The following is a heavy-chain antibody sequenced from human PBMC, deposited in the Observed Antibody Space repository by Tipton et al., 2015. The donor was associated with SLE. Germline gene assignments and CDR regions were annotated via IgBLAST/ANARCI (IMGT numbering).Heavy chain of an antibody. D-gene: IGHD3-10*01. CDR3: AKMGDASGSYYNY. J-gene: IGHJ4*02. CDR1: GFTFSSYA. CDR2: IWYDGSNK. Sequence: RSLRLSCAASGFTFSSYAMHWVRQAPGKGLEWVADIWYDGSNKYYADSVKGRFTISRDDSKNTLYLQMNSLRAEDTAVYYCAKMGDASGSYYNYWGQGTLVTVSS. V-gene: IGHV3-33*06.